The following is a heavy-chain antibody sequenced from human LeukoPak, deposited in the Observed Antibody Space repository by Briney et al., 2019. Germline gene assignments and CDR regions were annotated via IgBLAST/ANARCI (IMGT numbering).Heavy chain of an antibody. Sequence: GRSLRLSCAASGFTLDAYAMDWIRQAPGKGLEWDAGTRRNSLTISYADSVKGRFTISRGNAENSLYLQTNSLRTKGTGISFCARDRKVMATITTQDYWGQGTLVTVSS. CDR1: GFTLDAYA. CDR3: ARDRKVMATITTQDY. D-gene: IGHD5-24*01. J-gene: IGHJ4*02. V-gene: IGHV3-9*01. CDR2: TRRNSLTI.